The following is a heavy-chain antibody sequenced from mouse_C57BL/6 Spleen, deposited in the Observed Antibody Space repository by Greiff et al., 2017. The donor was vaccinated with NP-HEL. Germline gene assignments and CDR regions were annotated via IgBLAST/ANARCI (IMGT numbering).Heavy chain of an antibody. CDR1: GFTFSDYY. J-gene: IGHJ2*01. CDR2: INYDGSST. V-gene: IGHV5-16*01. Sequence: EVMLVESEGGLVQPGSSMKLSCTASGFTFSDYYMAWVRQVPEKGLEWVANINYDGSSTYYLDSLKSRFIISRDNAKNILYLQMSSLKSEDTATYYCARGRLDYWGQGTTRTVSS. CDR3: ARGRLDY. D-gene: IGHD1-1*01.